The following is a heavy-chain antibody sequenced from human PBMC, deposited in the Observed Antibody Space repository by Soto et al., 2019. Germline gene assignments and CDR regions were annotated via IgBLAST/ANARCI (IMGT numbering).Heavy chain of an antibody. J-gene: IGHJ4*02. CDR2: ISSDGINK. CDR3: AMDLYGASSRFDY. CDR1: GFTFSNNG. Sequence: QVQLVESGGGAVQPGRSLRLSCAASGFTFSNNGIHWVRQAPGKGVEWVAVISSDGINKYYADSVKGRSTISRDNSKNTLFLQMNSLRFEDTAVYYCAMDLYGASSRFDYWGQGTLVTVSS. V-gene: IGHV3-30*03. D-gene: IGHD4-17*01.